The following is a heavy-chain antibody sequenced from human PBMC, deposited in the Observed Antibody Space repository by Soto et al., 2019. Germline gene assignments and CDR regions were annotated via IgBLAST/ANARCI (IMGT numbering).Heavy chain of an antibody. CDR2: IYYSGST. Sequence: SETLSLTCTVSGGSVSSGSYYWSWIRQPPGKGLEWIGYIYYSGSTNYNPSLKSRFTISRDNSKKSLYLQMNSLRAEDTAVYHCAKDGYYIGFDVWGQGTTVTVSS. CDR1: GGSVSSGSYY. CDR3: AKDGYYIGFDV. V-gene: IGHV4-61*01. J-gene: IGHJ6*02.